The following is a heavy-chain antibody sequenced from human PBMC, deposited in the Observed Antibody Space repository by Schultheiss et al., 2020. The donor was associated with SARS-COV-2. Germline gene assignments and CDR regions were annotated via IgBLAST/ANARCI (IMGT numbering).Heavy chain of an antibody. D-gene: IGHD5-12*01. V-gene: IGHV4-59*02. CDR1: GFTVSSNY. J-gene: IGHJ6*02. CDR3: ARANIVATISHYYYGMDV. Sequence: GSLRLSCAASGFTVSSNYMSWVRQAPGKGLEWIGYIYYSGSTNYNPSLKSRVTISVDTSKNQFSLKLSSVTAADTAVYYCARANIVATISHYYYGMDVWGQGTTVTVSS. CDR2: IYYSGST.